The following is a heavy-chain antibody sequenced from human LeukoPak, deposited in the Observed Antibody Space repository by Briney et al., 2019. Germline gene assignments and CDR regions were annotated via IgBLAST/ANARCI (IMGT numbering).Heavy chain of an antibody. J-gene: IGHJ6*03. D-gene: IGHD3-10*01. CDR3: AREEVRGDLSLYYYYYMDV. V-gene: IGHV1-8*01. Sequence: ASVKVSCKASGYTFTSYDINWVRHATGQGLEWMGWMNPNSGNTGYAQKFQGRVTMTRNTSISTAYMELSSLRSEDTAVYYCAREEVRGDLSLYYYYYMDVWGKGTTVTVSS. CDR2: MNPNSGNT. CDR1: GYTFTSYD.